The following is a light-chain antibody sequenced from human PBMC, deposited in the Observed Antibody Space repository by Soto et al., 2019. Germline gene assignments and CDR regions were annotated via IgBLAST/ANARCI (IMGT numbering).Light chain of an antibody. V-gene: IGLV2-23*01. CDR3: CSYAGFSTLV. J-gene: IGLJ3*02. Sequence: HSALTQPASVSGSPGQSVTISCTGSSSDVGTYDLVSWYQQHPGKAPKILIYEGTKRPSGVSNRFSGSKSGNTASLTISGLQAEDEADYFCCSYAGFSTLVFGGGTKLTVL. CDR2: EGT. CDR1: SSDVGTYDL.